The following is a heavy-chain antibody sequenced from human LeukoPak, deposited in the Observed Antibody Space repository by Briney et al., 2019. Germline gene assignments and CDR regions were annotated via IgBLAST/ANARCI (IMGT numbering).Heavy chain of an antibody. CDR2: IYYSGST. V-gene: IGHV4-39*01. J-gene: IGHJ4*02. D-gene: IGHD3-3*01. CDR1: GGSISSSSYY. Sequence: TSSETLSLTCTASGGSISSSSYYWGWIRQPPGKGLEWIGSIYYSGSTYYNPSLKSRVTISVDTSKNQFSLKLSSVTAADTAVYYCARAYDFWSGYHFTYDYWGQGTLVTVSS. CDR3: ARAYDFWSGYHFTYDY.